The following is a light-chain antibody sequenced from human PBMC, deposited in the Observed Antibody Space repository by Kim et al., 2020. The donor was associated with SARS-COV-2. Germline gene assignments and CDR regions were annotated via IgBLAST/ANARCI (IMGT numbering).Light chain of an antibody. CDR3: QQYYNWPPMYT. CDR1: QSVSSN. V-gene: IGKV3-15*01. CDR2: GAS. Sequence: EIVMTQYPATLSVSPGERATLSCRASQSVSSNLAWYQQKPGQAPRLLIYGASTRATGIPARFSGSGSGTEFTLTISSLQSEDFAVYSCQQYYNWPPMYTFGQGTKLEI. J-gene: IGKJ2*01.